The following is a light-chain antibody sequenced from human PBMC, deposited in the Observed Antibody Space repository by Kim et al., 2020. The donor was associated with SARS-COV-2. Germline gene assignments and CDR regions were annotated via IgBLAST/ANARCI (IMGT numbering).Light chain of an antibody. J-gene: IGKJ2*01. CDR3: QAFET. Sequence: DIVMTQSPDSLAVSLGERATINCKSSQSVLYSSNNKNYLAWYQQKPGQPPKLLIYWASTRESGVPDRFSGSGSGTDFTLTISSLQAEDVAVYYCQAFETFGQGTKLEI. CDR2: WAS. V-gene: IGKV4-1*01. CDR1: QSVLYSSNNKNY.